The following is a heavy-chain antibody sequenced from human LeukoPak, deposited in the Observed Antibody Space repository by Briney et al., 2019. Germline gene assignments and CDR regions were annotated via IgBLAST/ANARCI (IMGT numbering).Heavy chain of an antibody. CDR2: ISAYNGNT. J-gene: IGHJ6*03. CDR3: ARDGVPAANPLRVYYYYYMDV. D-gene: IGHD2-2*01. Sequence: ASVKVSCKASGYTFTSYGISWVRQAPGQGLEWMGWISAYNGNTNYAQKLQGRVTMTTDTSTSTAYMELRSLRSDDTAVYYCARDGVPAANPLRVYYYYYMDVWGKGTTVTISS. V-gene: IGHV1-18*01. CDR1: GYTFTSYG.